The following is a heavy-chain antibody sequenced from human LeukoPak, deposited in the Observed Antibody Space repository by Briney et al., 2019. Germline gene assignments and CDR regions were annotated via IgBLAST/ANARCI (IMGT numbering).Heavy chain of an antibody. J-gene: IGHJ6*02. Sequence: GGSLRLSCAASGFTFSSYEINWVRQAPGKGLEWVSYISSSGSAISYADSVKGRFTISRDNAKNSLYLQMNSLRAEDTAVYYCARVGDYGYYYYGMVVWGQGTTVTVSS. CDR3: ARVGDYGYYYYGMVV. D-gene: IGHD4-17*01. CDR2: ISSSGSAI. V-gene: IGHV3-48*03. CDR1: GFTFSSYE.